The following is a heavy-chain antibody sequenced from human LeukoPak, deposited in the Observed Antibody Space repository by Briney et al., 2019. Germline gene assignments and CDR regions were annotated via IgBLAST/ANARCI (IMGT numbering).Heavy chain of an antibody. CDR3: ARDDGSATLGFDS. V-gene: IGHV1-69*05. CDR2: VIPILGTT. D-gene: IGHD1-26*01. Sequence: SVEVSCKASGTTFSRSAISWVRQAPGQGLEWMGGVIPILGTTNYAQKFQDRVSITTDESTSTAYMEVSSLRSVDTAVYYCARDDGSATLGFDSWGQGTLVTVSS. CDR1: GTTFSRSA. J-gene: IGHJ4*02.